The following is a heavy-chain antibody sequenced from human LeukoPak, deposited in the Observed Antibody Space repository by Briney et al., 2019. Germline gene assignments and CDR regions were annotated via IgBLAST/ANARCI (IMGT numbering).Heavy chain of an antibody. V-gene: IGHV4-38-2*02. CDR3: ARLEMATIDFDY. D-gene: IGHD5-24*01. CDR2: IYHSGST. J-gene: IGHJ4*02. Sequence: SETLSLTCTVSGYSISSGYYWGWIRQPPGKGLEWIGSIYHSGSTYYNPSLKSRVTTSVDTSKNQFSLKLSSVTAADTAVYYCARLEMATIDFDYWGQGTLVTVSS. CDR1: GYSISSGYY.